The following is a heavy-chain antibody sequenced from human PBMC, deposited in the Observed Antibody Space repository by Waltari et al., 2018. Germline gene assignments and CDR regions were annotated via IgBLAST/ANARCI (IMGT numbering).Heavy chain of an antibody. Sequence: EVQLVQSGAEVKKPGESLKISGKGSGYSFTSYWIGWVRQVPWKGLEWMGIIYPGDSDTRYSPSFQGQVTISADKSISTAYLQWSSLKASDTAMYYCARLSYDFWSGMDVWGQGTTVTVSS. CDR3: ARLSYDFWSGMDV. CDR2: IYPGDSDT. D-gene: IGHD3-3*01. J-gene: IGHJ6*02. V-gene: IGHV5-51*01. CDR1: GYSFTSYW.